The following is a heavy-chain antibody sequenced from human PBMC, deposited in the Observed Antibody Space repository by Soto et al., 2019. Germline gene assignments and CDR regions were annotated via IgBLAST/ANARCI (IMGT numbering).Heavy chain of an antibody. V-gene: IGHV3-43D*04. J-gene: IGHJ4*02. Sequence: GGSLRLSCAASGFTFDDYAMHWVRQAPGKGLEWVSLISWDGGRTYYADSVRGRFIVSRDSSKNSLYLQMSSLRVEGTALYYCAKDVCSRSTTSCYTRLDFWGQGALVTVSS. D-gene: IGHD2-2*02. CDR2: ISWDGGRT. CDR3: AKDVCSRSTTSCYTRLDF. CDR1: GFTFDDYA.